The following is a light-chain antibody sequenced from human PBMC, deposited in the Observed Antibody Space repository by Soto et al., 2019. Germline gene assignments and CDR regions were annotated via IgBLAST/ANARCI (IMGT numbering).Light chain of an antibody. CDR1: SSDDGGYNS. J-gene: IGLJ1*01. Sequence: QSVLTQPASVSGSPGQSITISCTGTSSDDGGYNSVSWYQQHPGKAPKLMIYEVSDRPSGVSNRFSGSKSGNTASLTISGLQAEDEADYYCSSYTGSSTLYGFGTGTKLTVL. CDR2: EVS. CDR3: SSYTGSSTLYG. V-gene: IGLV2-14*01.